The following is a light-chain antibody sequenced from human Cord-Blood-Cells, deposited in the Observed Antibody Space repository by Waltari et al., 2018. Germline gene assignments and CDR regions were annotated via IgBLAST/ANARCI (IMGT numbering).Light chain of an antibody. J-gene: IGKJ4*01. CDR3: QQYDNLPLT. CDR1: QDISNY. V-gene: IGKV1-33*01. Sequence: DIQMTQSPSSLSASVGDRVTITCQASQDISNYLNWYQQKPGKAPKFLIYDASNLETGVTSRFSGSGSGTDFTFTISSLQPEDIATYYCQQYDNLPLTFGGGTKVEIK. CDR2: DAS.